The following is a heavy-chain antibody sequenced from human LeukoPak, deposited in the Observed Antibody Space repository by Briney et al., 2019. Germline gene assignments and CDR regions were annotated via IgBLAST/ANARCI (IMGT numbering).Heavy chain of an antibody. CDR1: GGSFSGYY. J-gene: IGHJ3*02. D-gene: IGHD4-17*01. CDR3: ASGGDYRFAFDI. CDR2: INHSGST. Sequence: PSETLSLTCAVYGGSFSGYYWSWIRQPPGKGLEWIGKINHSGSTNYNPSLKSRVTISVDTSKNQFSLKLSSVTAADTAVYYCASGGDYRFAFDIWGQGTMVTVSS. V-gene: IGHV4-34*01.